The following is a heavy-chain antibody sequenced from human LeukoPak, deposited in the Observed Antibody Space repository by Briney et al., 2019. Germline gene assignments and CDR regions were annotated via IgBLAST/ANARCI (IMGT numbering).Heavy chain of an antibody. CDR2: IYTSGST. Sequence: KSSETLSLTCTVSGGSISSYYWSWIRQPAGKGLEWIGRIYTSGSTNYNPSLKSRVTMSVDTSKNQFSLKLSSVTAADTAVYYCARDPMPPGITGKWGGDYYYYGMDVWGQGTTVTVSS. CDR3: ARDPMPPGITGKWGGDYYYYGMDV. D-gene: IGHD1-20*01. J-gene: IGHJ6*02. V-gene: IGHV4-4*07. CDR1: GGSISSYY.